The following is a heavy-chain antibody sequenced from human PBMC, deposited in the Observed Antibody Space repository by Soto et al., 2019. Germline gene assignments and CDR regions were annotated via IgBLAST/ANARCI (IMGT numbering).Heavy chain of an antibody. CDR3: AKIGPPYYYDSSGYYY. D-gene: IGHD3-22*01. Sequence: GGSLRLSCAASGFTFSSYAMSWVRQAPGKGLEWVSAISGSGGSTYYADSVKGRFTISRDNSKNTLYLQMNSLRAEDTAVYSCAKIGPPYYYDSSGYYYWGQGTLVTVSS. V-gene: IGHV3-23*01. J-gene: IGHJ4*02. CDR1: GFTFSSYA. CDR2: ISGSGGST.